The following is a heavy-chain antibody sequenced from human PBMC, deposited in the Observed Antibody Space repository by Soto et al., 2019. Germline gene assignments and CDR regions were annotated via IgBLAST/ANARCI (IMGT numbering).Heavy chain of an antibody. J-gene: IGHJ5*02. CDR1: GDSVSSNSAA. V-gene: IGHV6-1*01. CDR3: ARVRSGWSSRGSNWFDP. CDR2: TYYRSKWYN. Sequence: SQTLSLTCAISGDSVSSNSAAWNWIRHSPSRGLEWLGRTYYRSKWYNDYAVSVKSRITINPDTSKNQFSLQLNSVTPEDTAVYYCARVRSGWSSRGSNWFDPWGQGPLVTVSS. D-gene: IGHD6-19*01.